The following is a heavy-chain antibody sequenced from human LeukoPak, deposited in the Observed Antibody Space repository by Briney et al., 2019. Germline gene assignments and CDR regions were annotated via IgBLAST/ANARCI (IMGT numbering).Heavy chain of an antibody. D-gene: IGHD1-26*01. CDR1: RSSFVYYP. CDR3: CTTRHPGALAGIGSRHLDV. V-gene: IGHV3-49*02. CDR2: ICYRSCGSPT. Sequence: SLPLSCLRSRSSFVYYPLPGLRPPPARGLAGVGFICYRSCGSPTEYAASVKDRVTISRDDSNNVAYLHLDSLKSEDAALYYCCTTRHPGALAGIGSRHLDVWDQGTLVTVSS. J-gene: IGHJ4*02.